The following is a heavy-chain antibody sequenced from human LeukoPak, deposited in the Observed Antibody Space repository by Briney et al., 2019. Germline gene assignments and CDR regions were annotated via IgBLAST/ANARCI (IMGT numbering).Heavy chain of an antibody. CDR1: GFTFSSYW. J-gene: IGHJ3*02. V-gene: IGHV3-7*01. Sequence: GGSLRLSCAASGFTFSSYWMSWVRQAPGKGLEWVANIKQDGSEKYYVDSVKGRFTIYRDNAKNSLYLQMNRLRAEDTSVYYCAREKVATMLAFDIWGQGTMVTVSS. D-gene: IGHD5-12*01. CDR3: AREKVATMLAFDI. CDR2: IKQDGSEK.